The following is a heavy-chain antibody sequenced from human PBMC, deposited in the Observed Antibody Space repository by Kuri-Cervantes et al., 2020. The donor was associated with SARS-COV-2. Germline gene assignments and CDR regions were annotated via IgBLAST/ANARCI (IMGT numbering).Heavy chain of an antibody. D-gene: IGHD2-15*01. CDR2: VHAGSGKT. J-gene: IGHJ4*02. Sequence: ASVKVSCKASGFTFSSYAIHWVRQAPGQRLEWMGWVHAGSGKTMYTQKFQGRITITRNTSASTAHMELSSLRSEDTAVYYCARVLGAAPFDYWGQGTLVTVSS. CDR3: ARVLGAAPFDY. CDR1: GFTFSSYA. V-gene: IGHV1-3*01.